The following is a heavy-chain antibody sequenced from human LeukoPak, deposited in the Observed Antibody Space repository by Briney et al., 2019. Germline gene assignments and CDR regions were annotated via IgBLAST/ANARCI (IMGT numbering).Heavy chain of an antibody. V-gene: IGHV4-4*07. Sequence: SETLSLTCTVSGGSISSYYWTWIRQSAGKGLEWIGRIHISGSTNYNPSLKSRVTMSVDTSKTQFSLKVSSVTAADTGVYYCARAPEFSSGWLLDYWGQGSLVTVSS. CDR2: IHISGST. CDR1: GGSISSYY. J-gene: IGHJ4*02. D-gene: IGHD6-19*01. CDR3: ARAPEFSSGWLLDY.